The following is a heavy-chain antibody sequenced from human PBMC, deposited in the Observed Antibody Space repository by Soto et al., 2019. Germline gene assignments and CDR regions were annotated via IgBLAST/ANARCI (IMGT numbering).Heavy chain of an antibody. D-gene: IGHD3-22*01. CDR1: GFTFSSYS. Sequence: LRLSCAASGFTFSSYSMNWVRQAPGKGLEWVSSISSSSSYIYYADSVKGRFTISRDNAKNSLYLQMNSLRAEDTAVYYCARGRYYYDSSAPTWFDPWGQGTLVTVSS. V-gene: IGHV3-21*01. J-gene: IGHJ5*02. CDR3: ARGRYYYDSSAPTWFDP. CDR2: ISSSSSYI.